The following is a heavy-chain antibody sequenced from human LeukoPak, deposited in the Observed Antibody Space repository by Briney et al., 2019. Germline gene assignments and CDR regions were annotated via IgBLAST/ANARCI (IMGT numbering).Heavy chain of an antibody. CDR3: ASSYYYGSGSYFHYGMDV. CDR1: GYSFTSYW. CDR2: IYPGDSDT. Sequence: GESLKMSCKGSGYSFTSYWIGWVRQIPGKGLEWMGIIYPGDSDTRYSPSFQGQVTISADKSISTAYLQWSSLKASDTATYYCASSYYYGSGSYFHYGMDVWGKGTTVTVSS. V-gene: IGHV5-51*01. J-gene: IGHJ6*04. D-gene: IGHD3-10*01.